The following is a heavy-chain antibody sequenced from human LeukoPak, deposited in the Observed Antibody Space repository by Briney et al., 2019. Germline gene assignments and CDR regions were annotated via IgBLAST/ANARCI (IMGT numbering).Heavy chain of an antibody. D-gene: IGHD2-15*01. CDR2: IKQDGGEQ. Sequence: PGGSLRLSCAASGFTFTSHWMNWVRQAPGKGLEWVANIKQDGGEQYYADSVKGRFTISRDNAKSSLYLQMNSLRAEDTAVYYCARVAASGGAFDIWGQGTMVTVSS. V-gene: IGHV3-7*01. CDR3: ARVAASGGAFDI. J-gene: IGHJ3*02. CDR1: GFTFTSHW.